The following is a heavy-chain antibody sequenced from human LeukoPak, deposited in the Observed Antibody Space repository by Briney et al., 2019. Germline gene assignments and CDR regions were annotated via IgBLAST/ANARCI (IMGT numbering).Heavy chain of an antibody. CDR1: GGSFSGYY. J-gene: IGHJ4*02. CDR2: INHSGST. D-gene: IGHD2-2*01. V-gene: IGHV4-34*01. CDR3: ARRRYCSSTSCYRPFDY. Sequence: SETLSLTCAVYGGSFSGYYWSWIRQPPGKGLEWIGEINHSGSTNYNPSLESRVTISVDTSKNQFSLKLSSVTAADTAVYYCARRRYCSSTSCYRPFDYWGQGTLVTVSS.